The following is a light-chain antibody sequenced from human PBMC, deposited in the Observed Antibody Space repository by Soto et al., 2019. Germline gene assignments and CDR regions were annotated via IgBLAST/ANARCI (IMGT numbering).Light chain of an antibody. V-gene: IGLV1-47*01. CDR2: RNN. J-gene: IGLJ2*01. Sequence: QSVLTQPPSASGTPGQRVTISCSGSSSNIGSNYVYWYQQLPGTAPKLLIYRNNQRPSGVPDRFSGSKSGTSASLAISGLRSEDEADYYCAACDDSLSAHVVFGGGTQLTVL. CDR3: AACDDSLSAHVV. CDR1: SSNIGSNY.